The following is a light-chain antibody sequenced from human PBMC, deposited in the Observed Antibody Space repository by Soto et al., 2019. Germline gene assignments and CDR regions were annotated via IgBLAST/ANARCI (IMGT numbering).Light chain of an antibody. V-gene: IGKV3D-15*01. CDR2: GAS. CDR3: QQYNNWPQT. Sequence: EIVLTQSPGTLSLSPGERATLSCRASQSVSSSYLAWYQQKPGQAPRLLIYGASSRATGIPARFSGSGSGTEFTLTISSLQSEDFAVYHCQQYNNWPQTFGQGTKLEIK. CDR1: QSVSSSY. J-gene: IGKJ2*01.